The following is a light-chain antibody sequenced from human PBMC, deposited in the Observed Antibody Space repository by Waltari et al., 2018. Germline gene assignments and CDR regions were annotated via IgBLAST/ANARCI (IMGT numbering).Light chain of an antibody. CDR2: GAS. CDR3: QQYGSSPA. J-gene: IGKJ1*01. Sequence: EIVLTQSPGTLSLSPGERATLSCRASPSVSSSYLAWYQQKPGQAPRLLIYGASSRATGIPDRLSGSGSGTDFTLTISRLEPEDFAVYYCQQYGSSPAFGQGTKVEIK. CDR1: PSVSSSY. V-gene: IGKV3-20*01.